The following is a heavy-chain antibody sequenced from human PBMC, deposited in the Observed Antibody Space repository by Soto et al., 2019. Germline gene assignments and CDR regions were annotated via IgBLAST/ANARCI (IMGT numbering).Heavy chain of an antibody. CDR3: AKGNWRWLQPQYYFDS. Sequence: EVQLLESGGGLVQPGGSLRLSCAASGFTFSSYAMSWVRQAPGKGLEWVSTLSGSGGSTYYADSLKGRFTISRDNSKNTLYLQMNSLRAADTALYYCAKGNWRWLQPQYYFDSWGQGTLVTVSS. V-gene: IGHV3-23*01. D-gene: IGHD1-1*01. J-gene: IGHJ4*02. CDR1: GFTFSSYA. CDR2: LSGSGGST.